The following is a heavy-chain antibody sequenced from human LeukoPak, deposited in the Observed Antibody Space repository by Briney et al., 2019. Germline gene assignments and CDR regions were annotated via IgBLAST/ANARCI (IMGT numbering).Heavy chain of an antibody. CDR2: ISGSGGST. CDR3: AKVGAAGTNDYYGMDV. Sequence: GGSLRLSCAASGFTFSSYAMSWVRQAPGRGLEWVSAISGSGGSTYYADSVKGGFTISRDNSKNTLYLQMNSLRGEDTAVYYCAKVGAAGTNDYYGMDVWGQGTTVTVSS. D-gene: IGHD6-13*01. V-gene: IGHV3-23*01. CDR1: GFTFSSYA. J-gene: IGHJ6*02.